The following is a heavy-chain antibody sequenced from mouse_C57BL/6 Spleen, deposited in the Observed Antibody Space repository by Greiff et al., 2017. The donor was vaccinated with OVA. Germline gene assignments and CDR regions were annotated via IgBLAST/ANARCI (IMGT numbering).Heavy chain of an antibody. CDR2: IYPGSGST. CDR3: AREGPYYYGSSTWFAY. CDR1: GYTFTSYW. D-gene: IGHD1-1*01. J-gene: IGHJ3*01. Sequence: QVHVKQSGAELVKPGASVKMSCKASGYTFTSYWITWVKQRPGQGLEWIGDIYPGSGSTNYNEKFKSKATLTVDTSSSTAYMQLSSLTSEDSAVYYCAREGPYYYGSSTWFAYWGQGTLVTVSA. V-gene: IGHV1-55*01.